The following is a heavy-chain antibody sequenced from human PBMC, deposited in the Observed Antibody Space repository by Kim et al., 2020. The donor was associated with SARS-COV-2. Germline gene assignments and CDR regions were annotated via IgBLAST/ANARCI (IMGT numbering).Heavy chain of an antibody. Sequence: GGSLRLSCAASGFTFSDYYMSWIRQAPGKGLEWVSYISSSSYTNYADSVKGRFTISRDNAKNSLYLQMNSLRAEDTAVYYCARSITPYDFWSGSYGMDVWGQGTTVTVSS. CDR2: ISSSSYT. CDR3: ARSITPYDFWSGSYGMDV. D-gene: IGHD3-3*01. V-gene: IGHV3-11*06. CDR1: GFTFSDYY. J-gene: IGHJ6*02.